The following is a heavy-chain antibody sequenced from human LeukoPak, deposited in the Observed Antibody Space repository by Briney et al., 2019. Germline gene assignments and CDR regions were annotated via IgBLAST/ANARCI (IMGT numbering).Heavy chain of an antibody. CDR1: GFTFSSHV. CDR2: ISYDVSNQ. J-gene: IGHJ6*03. D-gene: IGHD2-2*01. Sequence: QPGGSLRLSCAASGFTFSSHVFHWVRQAPGKGLEWVAIISYDVSNQYYTDSVKGRLTISRDNSKNTLYLQMNSLRPEDTAVYYCARGTHCNSAICSWDYYYNMDVWGKGITVTVSS. V-gene: IGHV3-30-3*01. CDR3: ARGTHCNSAICSWDYYYNMDV.